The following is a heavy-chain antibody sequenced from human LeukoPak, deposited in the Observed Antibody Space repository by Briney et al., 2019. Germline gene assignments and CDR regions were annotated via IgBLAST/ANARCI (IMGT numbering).Heavy chain of an antibody. CDR1: GFTFSSYS. J-gene: IGHJ4*02. CDR3: AKPARTDYADY. V-gene: IGHV3-23*01. D-gene: IGHD1-14*01. CDR2: INGSGDRT. Sequence: GGSLRLSCAASGFTFSSYSMNWVRQAPGKGLEWVSSINGSGDRTYYADSVKGRFTISRDNSKNTLYLQMNSLRAEDTAVYYCAKPARTDYADYWGQGTLVTVSS.